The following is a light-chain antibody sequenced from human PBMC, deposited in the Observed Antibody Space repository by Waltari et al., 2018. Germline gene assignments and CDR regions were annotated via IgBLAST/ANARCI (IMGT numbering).Light chain of an antibody. Sequence: QSTLTQPPSLSGTPGQSVTISCSGGRSNIGMPNVHWYQKFPGSAPKLFIYKNDRRPSGGPSRFSGAKSGTAASLAITGLRSEDEADYFCASWDDSLSVFGGGTKLTVL. CDR2: KND. CDR1: RSNIGMPN. V-gene: IGLV1-47*01. J-gene: IGLJ2*01. CDR3: ASWDDSLSV.